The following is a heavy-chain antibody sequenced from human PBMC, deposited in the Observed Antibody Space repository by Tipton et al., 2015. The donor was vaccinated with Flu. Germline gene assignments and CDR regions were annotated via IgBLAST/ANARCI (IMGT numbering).Heavy chain of an antibody. J-gene: IGHJ5*02. CDR3: ARGGWEPHGGWFDP. Sequence: TLSLTCTVSGDSLNSYYWSWIRQPPGMGLEWIGQVYYSGTTNYNPSLKSRVTISLDKSKNQFSLRFKSMTTADTAVFYCARGGWEPHGGWFDPWGQGILVTVSS. D-gene: IGHD1-26*01. V-gene: IGHV4-59*01. CDR2: VYYSGTT. CDR1: GDSLNSYY.